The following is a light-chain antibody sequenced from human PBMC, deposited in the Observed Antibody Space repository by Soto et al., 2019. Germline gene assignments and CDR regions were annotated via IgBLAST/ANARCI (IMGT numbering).Light chain of an antibody. Sequence: QSALTQPASVSGSPVQSITISCTGTTSDVGTYKYVSWYQQHPGKAPKLIIYEVSNRPSGVSNRFSGSKSGNTASLTISGLQAEDEADYYCSSYRTTSTNVFGTGTKLTVL. CDR2: EVS. J-gene: IGLJ1*01. CDR1: TSDVGTYKY. CDR3: SSYRTTSTNV. V-gene: IGLV2-14*01.